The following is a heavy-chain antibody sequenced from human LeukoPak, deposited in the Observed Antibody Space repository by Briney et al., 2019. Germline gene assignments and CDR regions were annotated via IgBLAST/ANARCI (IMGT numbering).Heavy chain of an antibody. V-gene: IGHV1-8*01. CDR3: AAATAIPVEDYYYYGMDV. J-gene: IGHJ6*02. D-gene: IGHD2-2*02. CDR1: GYTFTSYD. CDR2: MNPNSGST. Sequence: ASVKVSCKASGYTFTSYDINWVRQATGLGLEWMGWMNPNSGSTGYAQKFQGRVTMTRNTSISTAYMELSSLRSEDTAVYYCAAATAIPVEDYYYYGMDVWGQGTTVTVSS.